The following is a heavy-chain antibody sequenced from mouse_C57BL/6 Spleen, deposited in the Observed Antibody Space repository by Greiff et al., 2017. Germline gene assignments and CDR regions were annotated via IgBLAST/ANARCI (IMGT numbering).Heavy chain of an antibody. CDR1: GFTFSSYT. V-gene: IGHV5-9*01. D-gene: IGHD2-3*01. CDR2: ISGGGGNT. Sequence: EVKVEESGGGLVKPGGSLKLSCAASGFTFSSYTMSWVRQTPEKRLEWVATISGGGGNTYYPDSVKGRFTISRDNAKNTLYLQMSSLRSEDTALYYCARQDGYWFAYWGQGTLVTVSA. CDR3: ARQDGYWFAY. J-gene: IGHJ3*01.